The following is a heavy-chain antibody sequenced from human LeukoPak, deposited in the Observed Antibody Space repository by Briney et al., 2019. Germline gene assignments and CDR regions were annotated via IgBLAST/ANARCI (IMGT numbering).Heavy chain of an antibody. CDR1: GYTFTSYY. D-gene: IGHD2-2*01. CDR3: ARDRVVVVPAAIIRDNWFDP. J-gene: IGHJ5*02. V-gene: IGHV1-46*03. Sequence: GASVKVSCKASGYTFTSYYMHWVRQAPGQGLEWMGIINPSGGSTSYAQKFQGRVTMTRDTSTSTVYMELSSLRSEDTAVYYCARDRVVVVPAAIIRDNWFDPWGQGTLLTVSS. CDR2: INPSGGST.